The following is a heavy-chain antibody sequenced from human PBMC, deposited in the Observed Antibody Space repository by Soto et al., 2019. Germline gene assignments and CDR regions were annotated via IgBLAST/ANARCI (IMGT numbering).Heavy chain of an antibody. CDR1: GFTFSDYW. J-gene: IGHJ1*01. Sequence: GGSLRLSCVASGFTFSDYWMTWVRQAPGKGLEWVANIKEDGSQKYYVDSVKGRFTISRDNAANSLYLQLKYLGADDTAVYYCATYRSSPSCRSYCGHGILVTVSS. V-gene: IGHV3-7*05. CDR3: ATYRSSPSCRSY. D-gene: IGHD2-2*01. CDR2: IKEDGSQK.